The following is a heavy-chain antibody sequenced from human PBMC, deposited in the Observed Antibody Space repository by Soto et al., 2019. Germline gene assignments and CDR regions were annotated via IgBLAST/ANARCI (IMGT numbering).Heavy chain of an antibody. CDR2: ISAYNGNT. CDR3: ARAPPGAVLMVYAALYNCFDP. Sequence: QVQLVQSGAEVKKPGASVKVSCKASGYTFTSYGISWVRQAPGQGLEWMGWISAYNGNTNYAQKLQGRVTMTTDTSTSTAYMELSSLRSDDTAVYYCARAPPGAVLMVYAALYNCFDPWGQGTLVTVSS. CDR1: GYTFTSYG. D-gene: IGHD2-8*01. J-gene: IGHJ5*02. V-gene: IGHV1-18*01.